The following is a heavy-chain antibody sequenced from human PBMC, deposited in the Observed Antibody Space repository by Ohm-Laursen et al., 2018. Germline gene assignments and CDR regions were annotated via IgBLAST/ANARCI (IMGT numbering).Heavy chain of an antibody. D-gene: IGHD6-13*01. CDR3: VKDIRGSSHAFDI. CDR1: GFTFDDFA. Sequence: RSLRLSCSASGFTFDDFAIHWVRQAPGKGLEWVSGISWTSSDIGYADSVKGRFTISRDNAKNSLYLQMDSLRAEDTALYYCVKDIRGSSHAFDIWGQGTKVTVSS. V-gene: IGHV3-9*01. J-gene: IGHJ3*02. CDR2: ISWTSSDI.